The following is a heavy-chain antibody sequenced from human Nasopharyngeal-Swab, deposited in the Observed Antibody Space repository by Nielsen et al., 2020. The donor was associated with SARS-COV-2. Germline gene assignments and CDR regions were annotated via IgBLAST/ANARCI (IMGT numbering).Heavy chain of an antibody. V-gene: IGHV1-69*13. CDR3: ARVPGTTTESYYYYGMDV. CDR1: GGTFSSYA. Sequence: SVKVSCKASGGTFSSYAISWVRQAPGQGLEWMGGIIPIFGTANYAQKFQGRVTITADESTSTAYMELSSLRSEDTAVYYCARVPGTTTESYYYYGMDVWGQGTTVTVSS. J-gene: IGHJ6*02. D-gene: IGHD4-17*01. CDR2: IIPIFGTA.